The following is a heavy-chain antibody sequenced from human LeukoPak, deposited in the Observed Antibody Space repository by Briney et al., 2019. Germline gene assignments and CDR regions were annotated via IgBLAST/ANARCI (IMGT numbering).Heavy chain of an antibody. D-gene: IGHD1-26*01. V-gene: IGHV1-2*02. CDR3: ARRLVDSNDGYDV. J-gene: IGHJ3*01. CDR1: GYTFTGYY. Sequence: ASVKVFCKASGYTFTGYYLHWVRQAPGQGLEWMGWINPNSGATTYAQIFQDRVTMTRDTSISTACMELSRLRSDDTAVYYCARRLVDSNDGYDVWGQGTMVTVSS. CDR2: INPNSGAT.